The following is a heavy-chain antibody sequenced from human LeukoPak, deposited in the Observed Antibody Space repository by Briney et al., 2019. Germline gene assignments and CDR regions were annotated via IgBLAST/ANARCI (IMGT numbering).Heavy chain of an antibody. Sequence: ASVKVSCKASGYTFTGYYMHWVRQAPGQGLEWMGWINPNSGGTNYAQKFQGRVTMTGDTSISTAYMELSRLRSDDTAVYYCARDYGYCSGGSCYSFLDYWGQGTLVTVSS. CDR2: INPNSGGT. D-gene: IGHD2-15*01. CDR1: GYTFTGYY. CDR3: ARDYGYCSGGSCYSFLDY. J-gene: IGHJ4*02. V-gene: IGHV1-2*02.